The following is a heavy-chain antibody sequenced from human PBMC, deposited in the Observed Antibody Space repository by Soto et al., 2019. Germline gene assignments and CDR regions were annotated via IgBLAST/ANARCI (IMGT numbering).Heavy chain of an antibody. J-gene: IGHJ4*02. CDR1: GFIFSSYV. CDR3: TRLLNFDS. CDR2: ISSSDGST. Sequence: WGSLRLSCEAAGFIFSSYVMNWVRQAPGKGLEWISYISSSDGSTFYADSVKGRFTISRDNAKNSLYLQMDSLRDDDTGVYYCTRLLNFDSWGQGTLVTVSS. V-gene: IGHV3-48*02.